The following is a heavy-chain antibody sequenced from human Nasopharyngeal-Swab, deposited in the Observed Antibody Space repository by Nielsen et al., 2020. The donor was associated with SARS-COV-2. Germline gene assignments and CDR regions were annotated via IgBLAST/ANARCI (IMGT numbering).Heavy chain of an antibody. J-gene: IGHJ3*02. CDR3: AREGIDAFYI. D-gene: IGHD2/OR15-2a*01. V-gene: IGHV3-30*02. CDR2: IAYDGRTK. Sequence: GESLKISCAAAGLPFSAYGMHWVRQAPGRGLEWLTFIAYDGRTKYSADSVRGRLTVSRDNSKSTLHLQMSSLRAEDTATYYCAREGIDAFYIWGQGTMVTVSS. CDR1: GLPFSAYG.